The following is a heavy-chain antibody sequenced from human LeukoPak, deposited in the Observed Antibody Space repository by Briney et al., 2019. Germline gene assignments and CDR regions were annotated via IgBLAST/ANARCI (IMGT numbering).Heavy chain of an antibody. CDR1: GGSISGDY. J-gene: IGHJ4*02. CDR3: AKDHGGTGLPIYFDY. Sequence: SETLSLTCTVSGGSISGDYWSWIRQPPGKGLEWIAWIHDSRTTNYNPSPRSRVTISVDTSKNQFSLKLNSVTAADTAVYYCAKDHGGTGLPIYFDYWGQGTLVTVSS. V-gene: IGHV4-59*01. D-gene: IGHD1-26*01. CDR2: IHDSRTT.